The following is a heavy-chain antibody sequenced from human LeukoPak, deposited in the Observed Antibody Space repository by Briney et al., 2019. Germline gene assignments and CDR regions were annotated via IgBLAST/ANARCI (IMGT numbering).Heavy chain of an antibody. D-gene: IGHD3-22*01. CDR1: GNSFTSYW. Sequence: PGESLKISCKGSGNSFTSYWIGWVRQTPGKGLEWVAGVSHTGARTYYADSVKGRFTISRDSSKKTVYLQMSGLSAEDTAVYYCAKDYGNDSSGFNYWGQGTLVTVSS. V-gene: IGHV3-23*01. CDR2: VSHTGART. CDR3: AKDYGNDSSGFNY. J-gene: IGHJ4*02.